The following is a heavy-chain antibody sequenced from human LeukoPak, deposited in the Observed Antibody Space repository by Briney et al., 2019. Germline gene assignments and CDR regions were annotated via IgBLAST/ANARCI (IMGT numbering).Heavy chain of an antibody. V-gene: IGHV4-34*01. Sequence: PSETLSLTCAVYGGSFSGYYWSWIRQPPGKGLEWIGSIYYSGITYYNSSLKSRVTISVDTSKNQFSLKLNSVTAADTAVYYCARGSSAARPNFDYWGQGTLVTVSS. J-gene: IGHJ4*02. CDR2: IYYSGIT. CDR3: ARGSSAARPNFDY. D-gene: IGHD6-6*01. CDR1: GGSFSGYY.